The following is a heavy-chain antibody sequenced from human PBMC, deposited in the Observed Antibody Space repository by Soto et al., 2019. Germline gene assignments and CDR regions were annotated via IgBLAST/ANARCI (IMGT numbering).Heavy chain of an antibody. Sequence: QITLKESGPALVKPTQTLTLTCTFSGFSLTTGGVGVGWIRQPPGKALEWLAVIYWDGDKRYSPSLKTSLTNTKDTPKNQVVLTMTNMDPVDTATYFCAHTPFFGDKLDYWGQGTLVTVSS. J-gene: IGHJ4*02. V-gene: IGHV2-5*02. CDR2: IYWDGDK. D-gene: IGHD2-21*01. CDR3: AHTPFFGDKLDY. CDR1: GFSLTTGGVG.